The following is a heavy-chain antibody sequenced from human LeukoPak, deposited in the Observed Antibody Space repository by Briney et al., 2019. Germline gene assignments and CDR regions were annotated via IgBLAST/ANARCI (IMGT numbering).Heavy chain of an antibody. CDR1: GGSFSGYY. CDR2: INHSGST. Sequence: SETLSLTCAVYGGSFSGYYWSWIRQPPGKGLEWIGEINHSGSTNYNPSLKSRVTISVDTSKNQFSLKLSSVTAADTAVYYCARVFKQWLGYYYYYMDVWGKGTTVTVSS. CDR3: ARVFKQWLGYYYYYMDV. V-gene: IGHV4-34*01. D-gene: IGHD6-19*01. J-gene: IGHJ6*03.